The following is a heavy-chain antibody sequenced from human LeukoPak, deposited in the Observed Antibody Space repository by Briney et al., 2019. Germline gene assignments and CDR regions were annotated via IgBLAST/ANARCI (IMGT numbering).Heavy chain of an antibody. CDR1: GFTFRNYA. J-gene: IGHJ4*02. D-gene: IGHD2-2*01. V-gene: IGHV3-21*01. Sequence: PGGSLRLSCAASGFTFRNYAMNWVRQAPGKGLEWVSTVNTNGGSTYYAASVKGRFTVSRDNAKNSLYLQMNSLRAEDTAVYYCARDSGYCSSTGCYVHYFDYWGQGTLVTVSS. CDR2: VNTNGGST. CDR3: ARDSGYCSSTGCYVHYFDY.